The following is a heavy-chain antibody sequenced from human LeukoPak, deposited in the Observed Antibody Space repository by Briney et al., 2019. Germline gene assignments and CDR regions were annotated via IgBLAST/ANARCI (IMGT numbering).Heavy chain of an antibody. Sequence: GGSLRLFCAASGFTFSSYGMHWVRQAPGKGLEWVAVIWYDGSNKYYADSVKGRFTISRDNSKNTLYLQMNSLRAEDTAVYYCARGFYDSSGYSAPGDYWGQGTLVTASS. J-gene: IGHJ4*02. V-gene: IGHV3-33*01. CDR3: ARGFYDSSGYSAPGDY. D-gene: IGHD3-22*01. CDR2: IWYDGSNK. CDR1: GFTFSSYG.